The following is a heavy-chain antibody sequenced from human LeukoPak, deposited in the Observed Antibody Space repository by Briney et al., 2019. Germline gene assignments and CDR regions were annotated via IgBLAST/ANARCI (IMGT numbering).Heavy chain of an antibody. Sequence: GESLKISCKGSGHSFTTYWIGWVRQMPGKGLEWMGIIYPGDSDTRYSPSFQGQVTISADKSISTAYLQWSSLKASDTVMYYCARRDNWNGPYQDAFDIWGQGTMVTVSS. J-gene: IGHJ3*02. D-gene: IGHD1-1*01. V-gene: IGHV5-51*01. CDR1: GHSFTTYW. CDR3: ARRDNWNGPYQDAFDI. CDR2: IYPGDSDT.